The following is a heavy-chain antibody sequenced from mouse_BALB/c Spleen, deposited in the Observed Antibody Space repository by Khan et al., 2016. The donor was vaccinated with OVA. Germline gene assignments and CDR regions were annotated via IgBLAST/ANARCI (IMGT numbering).Heavy chain of an antibody. J-gene: IGHJ4*01. CDR3: VSLYYVGSLCAMDY. Sequence: QVQLKESGPGLVAPSQSLSITCTFSGFSLTSYGVSWVRQPQGKGLEWLGVIWGDGSTNYNSDLKSRLSISKDDSKSQVFFKLNSLPTDDTASYCCVSLYYVGSLCAMDYRGLGTSVAVSS. CDR1: GFSLTSYG. D-gene: IGHD1-1*01. V-gene: IGHV2-3*01. CDR2: IWGDGST.